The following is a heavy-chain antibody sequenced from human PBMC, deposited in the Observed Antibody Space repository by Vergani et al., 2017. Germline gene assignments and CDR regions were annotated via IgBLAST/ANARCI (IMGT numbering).Heavy chain of an antibody. V-gene: IGHV1-69*08. CDR2: IIPVLGKT. Sequence: QVQLVQSGAEVKKPGSSVKVSCKASGATFRSNTISWVRQVPGQGLEWMGRIIPVLGKTKYAQDFQGRLTITADTSTSTAYMELSRLRSDDTAVYYCARDGRGWLVRALGYWGQGTLVTVSS. CDR1: GATFRSNT. D-gene: IGHD6-19*01. J-gene: IGHJ4*02. CDR3: ARDGRGWLVRALGY.